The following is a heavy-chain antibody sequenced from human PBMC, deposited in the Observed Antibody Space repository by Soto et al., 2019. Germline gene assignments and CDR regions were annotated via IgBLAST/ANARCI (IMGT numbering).Heavy chain of an antibody. J-gene: IGHJ6*02. D-gene: IGHD2-2*01. Sequence: QVQLQQWGAGLLKPSETLSLTCAVYGGSFSGYYWSWIRQPPGKGLEWMGEINHSGSTNYNPSLKSRVTISVDTSKNQFSLKLSSVTAADTAVYYCASIQLLRIYGMDVWGQGTTVTVSS. V-gene: IGHV4-34*01. CDR2: INHSGST. CDR3: ASIQLLRIYGMDV. CDR1: GGSFSGYY.